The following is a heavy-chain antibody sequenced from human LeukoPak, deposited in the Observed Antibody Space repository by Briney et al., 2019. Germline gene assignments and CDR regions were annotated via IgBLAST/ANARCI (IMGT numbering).Heavy chain of an antibody. CDR2: IIPIVGTT. CDR1: GGTFISYA. V-gene: IGHV1-69*13. Sequence: SVKVSCKASGGTFISYAFSWVRQAPGQGLEWMGGIIPIVGTTNYAQMFQGRVTITADESTSTAYMELSSLRSEDTAVYYCARGGYYYDSSGYSHLPDYWGQGTLVTVSA. J-gene: IGHJ4*02. CDR3: ARGGYYYDSSGYSHLPDY. D-gene: IGHD3-22*01.